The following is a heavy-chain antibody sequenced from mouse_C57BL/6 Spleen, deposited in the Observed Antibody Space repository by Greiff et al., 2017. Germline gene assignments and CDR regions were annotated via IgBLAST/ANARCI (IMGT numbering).Heavy chain of an antibody. D-gene: IGHD2-4*01. J-gene: IGHJ2*01. CDR2: IYPRDGST. CDR1: GYTFTSYD. V-gene: IGHV1-85*01. Sequence: QVQLQQSGPELVKPGASVKLSCTASGYTFTSYDINWVKQRPGKGLEWIGWIYPRDGSTKYNEKFKGKATLTVDTSSSTTYMELHSLTSEDSAVYVCASKRRTYDYDVDGDFDYWGQGTTLTVSS. CDR3: ASKRRTYDYDVDGDFDY.